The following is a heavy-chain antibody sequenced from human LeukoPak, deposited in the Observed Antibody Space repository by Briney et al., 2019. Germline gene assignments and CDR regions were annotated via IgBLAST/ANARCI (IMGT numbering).Heavy chain of an antibody. CDR1: GFTFSSYH. J-gene: IGHJ4*02. CDR2: ISGSGGST. D-gene: IGHD3-22*01. V-gene: IGHV3-23*01. Sequence: GGSLRLTCAASGFTFSSYHMTWVRQAPGKGLEWVSAISGSGGSTYYADSVKGRFTISRDNSKNTLYLQMNSLRAEDTAVYYCATQMIVVVITRGPFDYWGQGTLVTVSS. CDR3: ATQMIVVVITRGPFDY.